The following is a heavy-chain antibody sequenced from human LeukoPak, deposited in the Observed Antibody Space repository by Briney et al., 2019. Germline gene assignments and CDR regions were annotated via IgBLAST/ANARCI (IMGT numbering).Heavy chain of an antibody. CDR1: GFSLSTSGVG. CDR3: AHSPLLCSSTSYPNWFDP. Sequence: SGPTLVNPTQTLTLTCTFSGFSLSTSGVGVGWIRQPPGKALEWLALIYWNDDKRYSPSLKSRLTITKDTSKNQVVLTMTNMDPVDTATYYCAHSPLLCSSTSYPNWFDPWGQGTLVTVSS. J-gene: IGHJ5*02. V-gene: IGHV2-5*01. D-gene: IGHD2-2*01. CDR2: IYWNDDK.